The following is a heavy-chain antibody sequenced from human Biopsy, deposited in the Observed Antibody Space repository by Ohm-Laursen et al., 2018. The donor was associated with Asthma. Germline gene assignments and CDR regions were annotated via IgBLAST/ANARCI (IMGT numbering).Heavy chain of an antibody. D-gene: IGHD2-2*01. CDR2: INSVFGTT. V-gene: IGHV1-69*01. Sequence: SSVKVSCKSLGGTFNTYVIGWVRQAPGQGLEWMGGINSVFGTTTYPQKFQDRVTITADDSTSTVYMELSSLRSEDTAVYYCARKAGSCISRTCYALDLWGQGTLVTVSS. CDR3: ARKAGSCISRTCYALDL. J-gene: IGHJ5*02. CDR1: GGTFNTYV.